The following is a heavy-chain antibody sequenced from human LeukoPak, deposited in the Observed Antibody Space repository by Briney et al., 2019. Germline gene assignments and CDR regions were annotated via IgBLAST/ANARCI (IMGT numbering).Heavy chain of an antibody. CDR3: ARDYWYRDFWSADSYYYMDV. V-gene: IGHV3-7*01. Sequence: PGGSLRLSCAASGFTFSSYWMSWVRQAPGKGLEWVANIKQDGSEKYYVDSVKGRFTISRDNAKNSLYLQMNSLRAEDTAVYYCARDYWYRDFWSADSYYYMDVWGKGTTVTVSS. J-gene: IGHJ6*03. D-gene: IGHD3-3*01. CDR1: GFTFSSYW. CDR2: IKQDGSEK.